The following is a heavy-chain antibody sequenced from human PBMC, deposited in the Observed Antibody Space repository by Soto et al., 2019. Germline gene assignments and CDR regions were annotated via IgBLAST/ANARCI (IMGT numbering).Heavy chain of an antibody. J-gene: IGHJ4*02. Sequence: PSETLSLTCTVSGGSISSGDYYWSWIRQPPGKGLEWIGYIYYSGSTYYNPSLKSRVTISVDTSKNQFSLKLSSVTAADTAVYYCARGGDPYCGGDCYFRYFDYWGQGTLVTVSS. CDR1: GGSISSGDYY. D-gene: IGHD2-21*02. CDR3: ARGGDPYCGGDCYFRYFDY. CDR2: IYYSGST. V-gene: IGHV4-30-4*01.